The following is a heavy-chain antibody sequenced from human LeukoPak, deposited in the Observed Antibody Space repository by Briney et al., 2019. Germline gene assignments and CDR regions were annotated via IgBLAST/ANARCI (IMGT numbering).Heavy chain of an antibody. CDR3: TSGSGSYADS. D-gene: IGHD3-10*01. CDR1: GGPISSYY. CDR2: IYYSRST. Sequence: PSETLSLTCNVSGGPISSYYWSWIRQPPGKGLDWIGNIYYSRSTNYNPSLKSRVTISVDTSKNQFSLKLSSVTAADTAVYYCTSGSGSYADSWGPGTLVTVSS. V-gene: IGHV4-59*01. J-gene: IGHJ4*02.